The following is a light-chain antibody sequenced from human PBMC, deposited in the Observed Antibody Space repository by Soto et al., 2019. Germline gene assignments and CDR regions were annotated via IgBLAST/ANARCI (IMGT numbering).Light chain of an antibody. J-gene: IGLJ1*01. CDR2: DVS. CDR3: CSYAGSPFV. CDR1: SSDVGAYDY. Sequence: QSALTQPRSVSGSPGQSVTISCTGTSSDVGAYDYVSWYQQHPGKTPKFLIYDVSKRPSGVPDRFSGSKSGNTASLTISGLQAEDEADYYCCSYAGSPFVFGTGTKVTVL. V-gene: IGLV2-11*01.